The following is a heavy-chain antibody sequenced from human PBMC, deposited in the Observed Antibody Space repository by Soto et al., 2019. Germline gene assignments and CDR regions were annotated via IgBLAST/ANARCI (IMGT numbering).Heavy chain of an antibody. D-gene: IGHD5-18*01. CDR3: ARTPQHNPSSIQLCFLADYYYGIDV. Sequence: QVQLVESGGGVVQPGRSLRLSCAASGFTFSSYGMHWVRQAPGKGLEWVAVIWYDGSKKYYADSVKGRFTISRDNSKNTRDLQMNSRRAEDTAVYYCARTPQHNPSSIQLCFLADYYYGIDVWGQGTTVTVSS. CDR2: IWYDGSKK. V-gene: IGHV3-33*01. J-gene: IGHJ6*02. CDR1: GFTFSSYG.